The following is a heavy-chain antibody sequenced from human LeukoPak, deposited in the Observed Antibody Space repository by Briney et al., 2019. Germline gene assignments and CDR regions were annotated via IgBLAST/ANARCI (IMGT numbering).Heavy chain of an antibody. CDR2: ISYSGSI. CDR3: ARGVLDYYYGMDV. V-gene: IGHV4-39*02. CDR1: GGSISSRPYY. Sequence: SETLSHTCTVAGGSISSRPYYWGWVRQPPGKWLERIGSISYSGSIHYNPSLKSRVTISVDTSKNHFSLKLSSVTAADTAVYYCARGVLDYYYGMDVWGQGTTVTVSS. D-gene: IGHD2-8*01. J-gene: IGHJ6*02.